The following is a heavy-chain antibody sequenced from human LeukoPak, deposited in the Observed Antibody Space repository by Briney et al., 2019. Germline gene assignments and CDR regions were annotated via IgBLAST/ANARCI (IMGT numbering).Heavy chain of an antibody. CDR3: ARVESMYYESSGWTNDN. V-gene: IGHV7-4-1*02. Sequence: ASVKVSCKASGYTFTSYAMNWVRQAPGQGLEWMGWINTDTGNPTYAQGFTERFVFSLDTSVSTAYLQISSLQTEDTAVYYCARVESMYYESSGWTNDNWGQGTLVTVSS. J-gene: IGHJ4*02. CDR2: INTDTGNP. CDR1: GYTFTSYA. D-gene: IGHD3-22*01.